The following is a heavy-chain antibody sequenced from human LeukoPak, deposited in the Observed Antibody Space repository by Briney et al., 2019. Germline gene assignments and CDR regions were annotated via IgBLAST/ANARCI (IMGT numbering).Heavy chain of an antibody. Sequence: SPFYGRGGTTYYADSVKGRFTISRDNSKNTLYLQMNSLRAEDTAVYYCARESGYSSSWSDLGYWGQGTLVTVSS. CDR2: FYGRGGTT. CDR3: ARESGYSSSWSDLGY. J-gene: IGHJ4*02. D-gene: IGHD6-13*01. V-gene: IGHV3-23*01.